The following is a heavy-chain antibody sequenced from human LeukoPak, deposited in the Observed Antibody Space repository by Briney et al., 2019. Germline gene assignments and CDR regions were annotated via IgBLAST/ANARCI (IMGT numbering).Heavy chain of an antibody. CDR1: GFSFSHYA. D-gene: IGHD3-10*01. J-gene: IGHJ4*02. CDR3: AKLWGMVRGSPDY. CDR2: ISYDGNVK. Sequence: GGSLRLSCAASGFSFSHYALHWVRQAPGKGLEWLAFISYDGNVKYYADSVKGRFTVSRDDSKITLYLQMNSLRTEDTALYYCAKLWGMVRGSPDYWGQGTLVTVSS. V-gene: IGHV3-30-3*02.